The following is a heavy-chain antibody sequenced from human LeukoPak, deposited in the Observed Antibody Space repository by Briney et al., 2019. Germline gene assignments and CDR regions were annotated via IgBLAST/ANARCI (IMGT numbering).Heavy chain of an antibody. V-gene: IGHV3-48*03. CDR1: GFTFSSYE. CDR3: ASLFDWLLKGDY. D-gene: IGHD3-9*01. Sequence: GGSLRLSCAASGFTFSSYEMNWVRQAPGKGREWGSYISSSGSTIYYTDSVKGRFTISRDNAKNSLYLQMNSLRAEDTAVYYCASLFDWLLKGDYWGQGTLVTVSS. CDR2: ISSSGSTI. J-gene: IGHJ4*02.